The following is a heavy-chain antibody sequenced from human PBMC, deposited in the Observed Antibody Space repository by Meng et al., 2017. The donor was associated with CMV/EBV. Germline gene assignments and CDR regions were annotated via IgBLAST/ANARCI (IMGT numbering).Heavy chain of an antibody. J-gene: IGHJ5*02. CDR2: FYNSET. CDR3: TRGTGP. CDR1: GVSISGHY. V-gene: IGHV4-59*11. Sequence: GSLRLSCIVSGVSISGHYWNWMRQSPGKGLEWIGYFYNSETNYNPSLRSRVTISVDTSQNQVSLRLSSVTSADTAIYYCTRGTGPWGQGTLVNVSS. D-gene: IGHD1-14*01.